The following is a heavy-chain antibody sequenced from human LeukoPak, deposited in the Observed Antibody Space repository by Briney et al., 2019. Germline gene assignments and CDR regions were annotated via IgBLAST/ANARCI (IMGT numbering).Heavy chain of an antibody. D-gene: IGHD2-21*01. CDR1: GGSISSGSYY. J-gene: IGHJ6*04. CDR2: IYTSGST. Sequence: PSQTLSLTCTVSGGSISSGSYYWSWIRQPAGKGLEWIGRIYTSGSTNYNPSLKSRVTISVDTSKNQFSLKLSSVTAADTAVYYCAREVEPIVLDVWGKGTTVTVSS. V-gene: IGHV4-61*02. CDR3: AREVEPIVLDV.